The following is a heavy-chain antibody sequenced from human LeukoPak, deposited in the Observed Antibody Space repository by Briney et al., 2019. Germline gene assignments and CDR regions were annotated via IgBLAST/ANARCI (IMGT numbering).Heavy chain of an antibody. V-gene: IGHV4-4*07. J-gene: IGHJ6*04. D-gene: IGHD1-26*01. Sequence: PSETLSLTSTVSGGSISSYFWNWIRQPAGKGLEWIGRIYPSGSTNYSPSLKSRVTMSRDTSTNQFFLKLNSMTAADTAVYYCARGWETNLYVWGKGTTVTVSS. CDR1: GGSISSYF. CDR2: IYPSGST. CDR3: ARGWETNLYV.